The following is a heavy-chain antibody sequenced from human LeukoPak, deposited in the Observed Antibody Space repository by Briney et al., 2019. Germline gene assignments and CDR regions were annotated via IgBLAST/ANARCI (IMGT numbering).Heavy chain of an antibody. CDR2: IIPILGIA. J-gene: IGHJ6*02. D-gene: IGHD3-22*01. CDR3: ARDPVNLRESSGQYYYYYGMDV. V-gene: IGHV1-69*04. CDR1: GGTFSSYA. Sequence: ASVKVSCKASGGTFSSYAISWVRQAPGQGLEWMGRIIPILGIANYAQKFQGRVTITADKSTSTAYMELSSLRSEDTAVYYCARDPVNLRESSGQYYYYYGMDVWGQGTTVTVSS.